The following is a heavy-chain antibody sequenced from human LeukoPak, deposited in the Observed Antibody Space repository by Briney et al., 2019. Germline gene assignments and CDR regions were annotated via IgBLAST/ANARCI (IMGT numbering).Heavy chain of an antibody. CDR3: ARSYLPGYSSASSYYYYYMDV. V-gene: IGHV3-48*03. CDR2: ISSSGSTT. J-gene: IGHJ6*03. CDR1: GFTFSSYE. Sequence: GGSLRLSCAASGFTFSSYEMNCVRQAPGKGLEWVSYISSSGSTTYYADSVKGRFTISRDTAKNSLYLQMNSLRAEDTAVYYCARSYLPGYSSASSYYYYYMDVWGKGTTVAVSS. D-gene: IGHD6-19*01.